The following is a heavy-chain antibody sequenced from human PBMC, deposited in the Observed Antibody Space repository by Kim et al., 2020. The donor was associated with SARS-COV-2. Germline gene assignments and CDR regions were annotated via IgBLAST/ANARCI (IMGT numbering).Heavy chain of an antibody. D-gene: IGHD4-17*01. V-gene: IGHV5-51*01. CDR2: IYPGDSDT. CDR1: GYSFTSYW. Sequence: GESLKISCKGSGYSFTSYWIGWVRQMPGKGLEWMGIIYPGDSDTRYSPSFQGQVTISADKSISTAYLQWSSLKASDTAMYYCARLFYGDYAGDEGYYGMDVWGQGTTVTVSS. J-gene: IGHJ6*02. CDR3: ARLFYGDYAGDEGYYGMDV.